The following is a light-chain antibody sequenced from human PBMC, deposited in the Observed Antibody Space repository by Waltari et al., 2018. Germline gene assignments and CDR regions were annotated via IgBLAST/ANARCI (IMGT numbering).Light chain of an antibody. Sequence: QSALTQPSSVSGSPGPSVAISSTATSSDGCGYNYVSWYQQHPGKAPKLMIYEVSNRPSGISNRFSGSKSGNTASLTISGLQAEDEADYYCTSYTSSSTLLFGGGTRLTVL. CDR1: SSDGCGYNY. CDR3: TSYTSSSTLL. V-gene: IGLV2-14*01. CDR2: EVS. J-gene: IGLJ2*01.